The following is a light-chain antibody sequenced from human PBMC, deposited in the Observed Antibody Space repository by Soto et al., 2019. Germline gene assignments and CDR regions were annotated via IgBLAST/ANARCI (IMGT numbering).Light chain of an antibody. CDR1: QSISYS. Sequence: EIVLTQSPGTLSLSPGERVTLSCTASQSISYSLAWYQQKPGQAPRLLIYGASTRATGIPARFSGSGSGTEFTLTISSLQSEDFAVYYCQQYNNWPPITFGQGTRLEIK. J-gene: IGKJ5*01. V-gene: IGKV3-15*01. CDR3: QQYNNWPPIT. CDR2: GAS.